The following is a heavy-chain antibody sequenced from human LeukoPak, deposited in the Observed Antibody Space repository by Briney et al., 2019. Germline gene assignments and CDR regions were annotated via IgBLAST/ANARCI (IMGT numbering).Heavy chain of an antibody. CDR3: ASGTYSLFH. CDR1: GFTFSSYA. Sequence: GGSLRLSCAAPGFTFSSYAMHRVRQAPGKGLEWVAVISYDGSNKYYADSVKGRFTISRDNSKNTLYLQMNSLRAEDTAVYYCASGTYSLFHWGQGTLVTVSS. V-gene: IGHV3-30-3*01. CDR2: ISYDGSNK. J-gene: IGHJ1*01. D-gene: IGHD1-26*01.